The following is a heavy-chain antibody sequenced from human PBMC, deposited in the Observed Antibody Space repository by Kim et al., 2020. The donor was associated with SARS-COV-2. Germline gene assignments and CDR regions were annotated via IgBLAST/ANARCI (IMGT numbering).Heavy chain of an antibody. CDR3: ARDGVGGSWYSYYYYYGMDV. J-gene: IGHJ6*02. Sequence: GGSLRLSFAASGFTFSSYWMHWVRQAPGKGLVWVSRINSDGSSTSYADSVKGRFTISRDNAKNTLYLQMNSLRAEDTAVYYCARDGVGGSWYSYYYYYGMDVWGQGTTVTVSS. CDR2: INSDGSST. CDR1: GFTFSSYW. V-gene: IGHV3-74*01. D-gene: IGHD6-13*01.